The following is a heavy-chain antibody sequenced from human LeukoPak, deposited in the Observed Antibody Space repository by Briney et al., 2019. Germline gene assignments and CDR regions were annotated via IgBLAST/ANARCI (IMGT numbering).Heavy chain of an antibody. J-gene: IGHJ4*02. Sequence: GGSLRLSCAASGFTFDNYGMHWVRQAPGKGLEWVAIISYDGSDKYYADSVKGRFTISRDNSKNTLYLQMNSLRAEDTAVYYCAKIRVVFNWNYAYYFDSWGQGTLVTVSS. V-gene: IGHV3-30*18. CDR2: ISYDGSDK. D-gene: IGHD1-7*01. CDR1: GFTFDNYG. CDR3: AKIRVVFNWNYAYYFDS.